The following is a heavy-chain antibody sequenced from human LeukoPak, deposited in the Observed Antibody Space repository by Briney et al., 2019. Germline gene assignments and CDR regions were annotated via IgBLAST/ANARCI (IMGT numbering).Heavy chain of an antibody. CDR2: IYHSGST. CDR1: GYSISSGYY. V-gene: IGHV4-38-2*02. Sequence: KPSETLSLTCTVSGYSISSGYYWGWIRQPPGKGLEWIGSIYHSGSTYYNPSLKSRVTISVDTSKNQFSLKLSSVTAADTAVYYCARALHGYYGSGSYYNWGQGTLVTVSS. D-gene: IGHD3-10*01. CDR3: ARALHGYYGSGSYYN. J-gene: IGHJ4*02.